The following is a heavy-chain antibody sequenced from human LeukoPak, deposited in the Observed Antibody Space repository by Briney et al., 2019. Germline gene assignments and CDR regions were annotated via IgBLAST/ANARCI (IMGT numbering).Heavy chain of an antibody. D-gene: IGHD2-2*01. CDR3: AREGPIVVVPAAIDHPYYMDV. V-gene: IGHV1-69*05. Sequence: SLKVTSQCSGGNHRHHPLNWVRPPPGSGLESMGGIMPTSGTANYAQKFQGRVTITTDESTSTAYMELSSLRSEDTAVYYCAREGPIVVVPAAIDHPYYMDVWGKGTTVTVSS. CDR1: GGNHRHHP. CDR2: IMPTSGTA. J-gene: IGHJ6*03.